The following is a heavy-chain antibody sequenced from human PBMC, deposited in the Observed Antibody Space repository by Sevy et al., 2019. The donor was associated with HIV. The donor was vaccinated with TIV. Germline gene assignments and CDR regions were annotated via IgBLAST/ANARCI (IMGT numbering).Heavy chain of an antibody. J-gene: IGHJ4*02. CDR3: NTDEYDIFTGYKDY. CDR1: GLTYSNAW. CDR2: IKSKTDGGTT. V-gene: IGHV3-15*07. D-gene: IGHD3-9*01. Sequence: GGSLRLSCAASGLTYSNAWMNWVRQAPGKGLEWVGRIKSKTDGGTTDYAAPVKGRLTISRDDSKNTLYLQMNSLKTEDTAVYYCNTDEYDIFTGYKDYWGQGTLLTVSS.